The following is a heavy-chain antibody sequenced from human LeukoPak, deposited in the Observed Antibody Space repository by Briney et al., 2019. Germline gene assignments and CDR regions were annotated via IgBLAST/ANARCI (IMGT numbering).Heavy chain of an antibody. V-gene: IGHV3-33*01. Sequence: SGRSLRLSCAASGFTFSSYGMHWVRQAPGKGLEWVAVIWYDGSNKYYADSVKGRFTISRDNSKNTLYLQMNSLRAEDTAVYYCARDAEWFGADLYYFDYWGQGTLVTVSS. CDR1: GFTFSSYG. CDR3: ARDAEWFGADLYYFDY. J-gene: IGHJ4*02. CDR2: IWYDGSNK. D-gene: IGHD3-10*01.